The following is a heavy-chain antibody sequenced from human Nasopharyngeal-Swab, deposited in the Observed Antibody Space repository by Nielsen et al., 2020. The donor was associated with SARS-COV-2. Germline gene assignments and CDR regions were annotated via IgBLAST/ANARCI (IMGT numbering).Heavy chain of an antibody. J-gene: IGHJ4*02. CDR3: ARRLWFGESWSP. CDR2: IKPDGSEK. V-gene: IGHV3-7*01. D-gene: IGHD3-10*01. Sequence: VRQVPGKGLEWVANIKPDGSEKDCVASVKGRFTISRDNAKNSLYLQMNSLRAEDTAVYYCARRLWFGESWSPWGQGTLVTVSS.